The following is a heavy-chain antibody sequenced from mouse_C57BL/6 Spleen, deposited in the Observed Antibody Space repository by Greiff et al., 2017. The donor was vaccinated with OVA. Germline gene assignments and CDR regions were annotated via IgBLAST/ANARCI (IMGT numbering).Heavy chain of an antibody. J-gene: IGHJ2*01. CDR1: GFNIKNTY. CDR2: IDPANGNT. V-gene: IGHV14-3*01. CDR3: ASATPDYYGSNYFDY. Sequence: EVKLQQSVAELVRPGASVKLSCTASGFNIKNTYMHWVKQRPEQGLEWIGRIDPANGNTKYAPKFQGKATITADTSSNTAYLQLSSLTSEDTAIYYCASATPDYYGSNYFDYWGQGTTLTVSS. D-gene: IGHD1-1*01.